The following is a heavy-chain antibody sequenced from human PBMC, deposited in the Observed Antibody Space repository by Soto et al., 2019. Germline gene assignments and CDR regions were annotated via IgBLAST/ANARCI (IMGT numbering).Heavy chain of an antibody. D-gene: IGHD2-15*01. CDR3: ARSAKFTGNGSYPFNS. J-gene: IGHJ4*02. Sequence: GESLKISCTGSGYSFSTYWIGWVRQMPGKGLEYMGIIYPGDSDTRYSPSFQDQVTISADKSISTAYLQWSSLEASDTAMYYCARSAKFTGNGSYPFNSWGQGTLVTVSS. CDR2: IYPGDSDT. V-gene: IGHV5-51*01. CDR1: GYSFSTYW.